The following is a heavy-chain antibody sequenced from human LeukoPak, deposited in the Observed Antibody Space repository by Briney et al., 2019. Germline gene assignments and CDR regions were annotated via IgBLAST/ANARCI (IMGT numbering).Heavy chain of an antibody. V-gene: IGHV3-33*01. D-gene: IGHD2-15*01. J-gene: IGHJ6*02. CDR2: ICHDGSNK. CDR3: ARVGCTGGSCRPYHYYGMDV. CDR1: GFTFSTYG. Sequence: GGSLRLSCAASGFTFSTYGMNWVRQAPGKGLEWVAVICHDGSNKYYADSVKGRFTISRDNSKNTLYLQMNSLRVEDTAVYYCARVGCTGGSCRPYHYYGMDVWGQGTTVTVSS.